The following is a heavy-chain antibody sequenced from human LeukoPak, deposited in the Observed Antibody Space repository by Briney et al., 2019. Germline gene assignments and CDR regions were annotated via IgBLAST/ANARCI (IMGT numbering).Heavy chain of an antibody. Sequence: PSETLSLTCTVSGGSISSYYWSWIRQPPGRGLEWIGYIYYSGSTNYNPSLKSRVTISVDTSKNQFSLKLSSVTAADTAVYYCARQGPQQLGPFDYWGQGTLVTVSS. CDR3: ARQGPQQLGPFDY. CDR1: GGSISSYY. V-gene: IGHV4-59*08. CDR2: IYYSGST. J-gene: IGHJ4*02. D-gene: IGHD6-13*01.